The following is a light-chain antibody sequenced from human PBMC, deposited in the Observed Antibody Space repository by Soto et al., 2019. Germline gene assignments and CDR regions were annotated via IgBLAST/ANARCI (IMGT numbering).Light chain of an antibody. CDR3: QQYNSNPLT. CDR2: KAS. J-gene: IGKJ4*01. CDR1: QSISSW. V-gene: IGKV1-5*03. Sequence: DIQMTQSPSTLSASVGDRVTITCRASQSISSWLAWYQQKPGKAPKLLIYKASSLESGVPSRFSGRGSGTEFTLTISSLQPDDLATYYCQQYNSNPLTFGGGTKVEFK.